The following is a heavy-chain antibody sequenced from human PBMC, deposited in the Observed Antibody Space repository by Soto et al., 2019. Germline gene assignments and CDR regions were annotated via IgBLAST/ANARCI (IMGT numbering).Heavy chain of an antibody. V-gene: IGHV3-30-3*01. CDR1: GFTFSSYA. CDR3: ARVLGGMATVPFDY. J-gene: IGHJ4*02. CDR2: ISYEGSNK. D-gene: IGHD4-4*01. Sequence: QVQLVESGGGVVQPGRSLRLSCAASGFTFSSYAMHWVRQAPATGLEWVAVISYEGSNKYYADSVKGRFTISRDNSKNTLYLQMNSLRTEDTAVYYCARVLGGMATVPFDYWGQGALVTVSS.